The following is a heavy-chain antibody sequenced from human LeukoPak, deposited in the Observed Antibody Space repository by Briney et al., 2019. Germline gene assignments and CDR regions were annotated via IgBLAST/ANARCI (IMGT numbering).Heavy chain of an antibody. CDR3: ARDYGSNRRAFDI. CDR1: GSTFSSYW. CDR2: ITSDGTST. D-gene: IGHD4-23*01. J-gene: IGHJ3*02. Sequence: GGSLRLSCAASGSTFSSYWMHWVRQAPGKGLVWVSRITSDGTSTIYADSVKGRFTISRDNAKNTLYLQMNSLRAEDTAVYYCARDYGSNRRAFDIWGLGTMVTVSS. V-gene: IGHV3-74*01.